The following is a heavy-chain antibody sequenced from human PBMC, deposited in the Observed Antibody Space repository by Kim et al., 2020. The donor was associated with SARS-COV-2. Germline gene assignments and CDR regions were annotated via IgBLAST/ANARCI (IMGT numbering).Heavy chain of an antibody. Sequence: SETLSLTCTVSGGSISSYYWSWIRQPPGKGLEWIGYIYYSGSTNYNPSLKSRVTISVDTSKNQFSLKLSSVTAADTAVYYCARRASGYFDLWGRGTLVTVSS. CDR2: IYYSGST. CDR1: GGSISSYY. V-gene: IGHV4-59*13. CDR3: ARRASGYFDL. J-gene: IGHJ2*01.